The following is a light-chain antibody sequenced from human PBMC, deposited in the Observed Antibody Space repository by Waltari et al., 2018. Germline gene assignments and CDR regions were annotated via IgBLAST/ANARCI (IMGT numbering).Light chain of an antibody. Sequence: IWVTNSQSSLSASTGNRVPTSCRMSQGISSYLACYQQKPGKAPELLIVAVSTLQSVVPSRVSCSASGTDFTLTISSLQSEDFATYYCQQYYRFPWTFGQGTKVEVK. CDR1: QGISSY. CDR3: QQYYRFPWT. CDR2: AVS. J-gene: IGKJ1*01. V-gene: IGKV1D-8*01.